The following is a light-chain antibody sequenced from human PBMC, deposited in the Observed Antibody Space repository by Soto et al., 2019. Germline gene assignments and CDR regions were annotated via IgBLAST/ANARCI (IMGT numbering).Light chain of an antibody. V-gene: IGKV3-11*01. CDR1: QSVDSY. CDR2: DVS. J-gene: IGKJ5*01. CDR3: QQRNYWQVT. Sequence: DIVLTQSPCTLSLSPGESATLSCRASQSVDSYLAWYQQKPGQAPRLIIYDVSNRATGIPARFSGSGSGTDCTLTISSLEPEDVAVYYCQQRNYWQVTFGHGTRLEIK.